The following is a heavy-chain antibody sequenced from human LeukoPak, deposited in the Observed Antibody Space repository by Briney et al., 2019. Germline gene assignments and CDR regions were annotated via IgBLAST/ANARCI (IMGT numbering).Heavy chain of an antibody. V-gene: IGHV3-9*03. Sequence: GGSLRLSCAASGFTFGDDAMHWVRQTPGRGLEWVSGIDWNSSHMVYADSVKGRFTISRDNAKNSLYLQMSSLRAEDMALYYCAKDRSSTLDDASDFWGQGTMVTVSS. CDR2: IDWNSSHM. D-gene: IGHD2-2*01. CDR3: AKDRSSTLDDASDF. J-gene: IGHJ3*01. CDR1: GFTFGDDA.